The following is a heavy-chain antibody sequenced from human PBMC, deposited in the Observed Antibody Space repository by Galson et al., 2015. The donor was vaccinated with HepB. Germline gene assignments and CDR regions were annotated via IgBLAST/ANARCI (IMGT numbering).Heavy chain of an antibody. CDR2: ISAYNGNT. CDR3: ARVRVGYCSSTSCYKGDWLDP. D-gene: IGHD2-2*02. Sequence: SVKVSCKASGYTFTSYGISWVRQAPGQGLEWMGWISAYNGNTNYAQKLQGRVTMTTDTSTSTAYMELRSLRSDDTAVYYCARVRVGYCSSTSCYKGDWLDPWGQGTLVTVSS. CDR1: GYTFTSYG. V-gene: IGHV1-18*01. J-gene: IGHJ5*02.